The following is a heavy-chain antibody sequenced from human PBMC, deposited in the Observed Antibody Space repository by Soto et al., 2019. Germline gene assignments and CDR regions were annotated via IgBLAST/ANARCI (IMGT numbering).Heavy chain of an antibody. D-gene: IGHD6-19*01. CDR3: ARGGAVAGTEGWFDP. CDR2: IYSGGST. Sequence: GGSLRLSCAASGFTFSSNYMSWVRQTPGKGLEWVSVIYSGGSTYYADSVKGRFTISRHNSKNTLYLQMNSLRAEDTAVYYCARGGAVAGTEGWFDPWGQGTLVTVSS. CDR1: GFTFSSNY. J-gene: IGHJ5*02. V-gene: IGHV3-53*04.